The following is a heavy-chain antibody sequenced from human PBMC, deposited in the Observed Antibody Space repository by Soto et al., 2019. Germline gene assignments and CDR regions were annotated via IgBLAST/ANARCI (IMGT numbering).Heavy chain of an antibody. D-gene: IGHD3-10*01. CDR3: ARDRPGDEGDGFDI. V-gene: IGHV3-53*02. CDR1: GLTVSSNY. J-gene: IGHJ3*02. CDR2: LYSGGST. Sequence: EVQLVETGGGLIQPGGSLRLSCAASGLTVSSNYMNWVHQAPGKGLEWVSVLYSGGSTHYAGSVKGRFIISRESSKNTLYLQMNGLRVEDLAVYYCARDRPGDEGDGFDIWGHWTMVTVSS.